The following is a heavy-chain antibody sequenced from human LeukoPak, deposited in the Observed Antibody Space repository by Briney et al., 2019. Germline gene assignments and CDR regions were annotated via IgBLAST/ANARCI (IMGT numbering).Heavy chain of an antibody. CDR3: ARGVHYYDSSGYYYPPDAFDI. CDR2: IYYSGST. CDR1: GGSISSYY. D-gene: IGHD3-22*01. Sequence: SETLSLTCTVSGGSISSYYWSWIRQPPGKGLEWIGYIYYSGSTNYNPSLKSRVTISVDTSKNQFSLKLSSVTAADTAVYYCARGVHYYDSSGYYYPPDAFDIWGQGTMVTVSS. J-gene: IGHJ3*02. V-gene: IGHV4-59*01.